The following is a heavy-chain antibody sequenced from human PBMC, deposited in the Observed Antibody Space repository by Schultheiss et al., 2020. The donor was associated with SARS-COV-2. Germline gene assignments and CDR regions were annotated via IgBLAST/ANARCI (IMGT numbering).Heavy chain of an antibody. CDR2: ISYDGSNK. D-gene: IGHD3-22*01. J-gene: IGHJ4*02. V-gene: IGHV3-30*03. CDR3: ARVGYYDSSGYSIDY. CDR1: GFSFSTYG. Sequence: GESLKISCAASGFSFSTYGMHWARQAPGKGLEWVAVISYDGSNKYYADSVKGRFTISRDNAKNSLYLQMNSLRAEDTAVYHCARVGYYDSSGYSIDYWGQGTLVTVSS.